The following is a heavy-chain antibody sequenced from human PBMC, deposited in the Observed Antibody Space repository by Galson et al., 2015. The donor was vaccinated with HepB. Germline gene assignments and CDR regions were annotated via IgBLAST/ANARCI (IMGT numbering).Heavy chain of an antibody. CDR1: GDSVSSNSAA. V-gene: IGHV6-1*01. J-gene: IGHJ4*02. Sequence: CAISGDSVSSNSAAWNWIRQSPSRGLEWLGRIYYRSKWYNDYAVSVKSRITIDPDTSKNQFSLQLNSVTPEDTAVYYCARDLSLPGIAAAGIPLDYWGQGTLVTVSS. CDR2: IYYRSKWYN. CDR3: ARDLSLPGIAAAGIPLDY. D-gene: IGHD6-13*01.